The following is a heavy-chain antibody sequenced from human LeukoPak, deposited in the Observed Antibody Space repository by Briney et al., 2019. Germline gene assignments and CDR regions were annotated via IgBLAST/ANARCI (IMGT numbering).Heavy chain of an antibody. V-gene: IGHV4-4*07. Sequence: RSSETLSLTCTVSGGSISSYYWSWIRQPDGKGLEWIGRIYTRGSNKYNPSLKSRVTMSVDTSKNQFSLKLSSVTAADTAVYYCAGEGHYYDSSGYYYGWEDYWGQGTLVTVSS. CDR2: IYTRGSN. CDR3: AGEGHYYDSSGYYYGWEDY. J-gene: IGHJ4*02. CDR1: GGSISSYY. D-gene: IGHD3-22*01.